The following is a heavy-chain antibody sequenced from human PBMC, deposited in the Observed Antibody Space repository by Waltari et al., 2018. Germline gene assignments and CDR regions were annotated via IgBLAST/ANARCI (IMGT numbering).Heavy chain of an antibody. D-gene: IGHD6-13*01. CDR2: IYHSGTT. J-gene: IGHJ5*02. V-gene: IGHV4-4*02. CDR3: AREVGIAAAASP. Sequence: QGQLQESGPGMVKPSGTLSLTCAVSGDSITSSNWWTWVRQPPGKGLEWIGEIYHSGTTNYNPPLKSRVTISVDKSKNQFSLKLNSVTAADTAVYYCAREVGIAAAASPWGQGILVTVSS. CDR1: GDSITSSNW.